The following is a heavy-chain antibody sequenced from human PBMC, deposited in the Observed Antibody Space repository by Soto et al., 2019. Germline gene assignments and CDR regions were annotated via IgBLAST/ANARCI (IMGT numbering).Heavy chain of an antibody. D-gene: IGHD3-10*01. V-gene: IGHV1-69*02. CDR2: IIPILGIA. CDR3: ARHYGSGSYNGMDV. Sequence: QVQLVQSGAEVKKPGSSVKVSCKASGGTFSSYTISWVRQAPGQGLEWMGRIIPILGIANYAQKFQGRVTITADKPTSTAYMELSSLRSEDTAVYYCARHYGSGSYNGMDVWGQGTTVTVSS. CDR1: GGTFSSYT. J-gene: IGHJ6*02.